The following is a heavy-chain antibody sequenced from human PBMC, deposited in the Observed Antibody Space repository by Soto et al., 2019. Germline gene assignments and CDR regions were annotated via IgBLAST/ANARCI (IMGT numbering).Heavy chain of an antibody. J-gene: IGHJ4*02. CDR3: ARHDRGGTRKYYFDF. Sequence: QLQLQESGPGLVKPSETLSLICTVSGGSISSSGFSWAWIRQPPGKGLEWIGDISYGGSTYYSPSLKSRGTISVDTSKSQFSLSLISVTAADTAVYYCARHDRGGTRKYYFDFWGQGILVTVSS. V-gene: IGHV4-39*01. CDR1: GGSISSSGFS. D-gene: IGHD2-15*01. CDR2: ISYGGST.